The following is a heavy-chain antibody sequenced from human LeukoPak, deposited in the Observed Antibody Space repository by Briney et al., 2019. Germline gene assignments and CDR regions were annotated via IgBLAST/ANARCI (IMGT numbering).Heavy chain of an antibody. J-gene: IGHJ5*02. V-gene: IGHV1-18*01. CDR1: GYTFTSYG. D-gene: IGHD1-1*01. CDR2: ISAYNGNT. CDR3: ARDRRTDQAAGSCFDP. Sequence: ASVKVSCKASGYTFTSYGISWVRQAPGQGLEWMGWISAYNGNTNYAQKLQGRVTMTTDTSTSTAYMELRSLRSDDTAVYYCARDRRTDQAAGSCFDPWGQRTLVTVSS.